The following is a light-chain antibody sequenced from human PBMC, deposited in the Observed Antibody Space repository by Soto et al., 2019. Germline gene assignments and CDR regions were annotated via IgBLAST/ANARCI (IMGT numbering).Light chain of an antibody. J-gene: IGKJ3*01. Sequence: ENVLTQSPGRLSLSPGERATLSCRASQTVDSSSLAWYQQKPGQAPRLLIFDAFNRATGIPGRFSGSGSGTDFTLTISRLEPEAFALYYCQQDGSSPFTFGPGTTVDV. CDR3: QQDGSSPFT. V-gene: IGKV3-20*01. CDR2: DAF. CDR1: QTVDSSS.